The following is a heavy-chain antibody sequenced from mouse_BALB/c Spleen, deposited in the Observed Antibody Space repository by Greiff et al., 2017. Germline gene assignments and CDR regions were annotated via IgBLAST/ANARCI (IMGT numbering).Heavy chain of an antibody. CDR1: GYTFTSYW. Sequence: LQQPGSELVRPGASVKLSCKASGYTFTSYWMHWVKQRHGQGLEWIGNIYPGSGSTNYDEKFKSKGTLTVDTSSSTAYMHLSSLTSEDSAVYYCTMERWYFDGWGAGTTVTVSS. D-gene: IGHD2-3*01. V-gene: IGHV1S22*01. J-gene: IGHJ1*01. CDR3: TMERWYFDG. CDR2: IYPGSGST.